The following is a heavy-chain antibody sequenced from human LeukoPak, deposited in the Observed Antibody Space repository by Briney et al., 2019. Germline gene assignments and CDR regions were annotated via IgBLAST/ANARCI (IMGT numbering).Heavy chain of an antibody. CDR3: ATSTVTTYNPGIVGPPAI. J-gene: IGHJ3*02. Sequence: PGGSLRLSCAASGFTFSSYSMNWVRQAPGKGLEWVSSISSSSSYIYYADSVKGRFTISRDNAKNSLYLQMNSLRAEDTAVYYCATSTVTTYNPGIVGPPAIWGQGTMVTVSS. CDR2: ISSSSSYI. D-gene: IGHD4-17*01. CDR1: GFTFSSYS. V-gene: IGHV3-21*01.